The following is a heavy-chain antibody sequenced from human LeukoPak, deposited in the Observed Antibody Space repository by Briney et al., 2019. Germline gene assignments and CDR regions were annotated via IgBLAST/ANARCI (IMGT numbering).Heavy chain of an antibody. CDR1: GFTFSSYS. CDR2: ISSTSTYI. V-gene: IGHV3-21*01. D-gene: IGHD4-11*01. J-gene: IGHJ6*03. Sequence: GGSPRLSCAASGFTFSSYSMNWVRQAPGKGLEWVSSISSTSTYIYYADSVKGRFTISRDNAKNSLYLQMNSLRAEDTAVYYCARSPFPPTTITTSYYYMAVWGKGTTVTVSS. CDR3: ARSPFPPTTITTSYYYMAV.